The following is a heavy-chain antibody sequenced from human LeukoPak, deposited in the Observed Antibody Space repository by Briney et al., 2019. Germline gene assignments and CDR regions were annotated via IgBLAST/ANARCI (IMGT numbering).Heavy chain of an antibody. CDR1: GGSISTYS. D-gene: IGHD3-16*01. CDR2: IYYSGST. CDR3: ARDQVGGTWYFDL. Sequence: KASETLSLTCTVSGGSISTYSWSWIRQPPGQGLEWIGDIYYSGSTNYNPSLKSRVTISVDTSENQFSLKLSSVTAADTAIYYCARDQVGGTWYFDLWGRGTLVTVSS. V-gene: IGHV4-59*01. J-gene: IGHJ2*01.